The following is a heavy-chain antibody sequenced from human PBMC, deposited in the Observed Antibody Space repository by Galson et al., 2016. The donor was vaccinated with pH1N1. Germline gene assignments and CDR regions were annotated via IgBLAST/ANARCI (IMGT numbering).Heavy chain of an antibody. CDR1: GGIFFGYG. Sequence: SVKVSCKASGGIFFGYGMSWVRQAPGQGLEWMGGIAPNFGRANYAQKFQGRVTITADKATSTSNMELSSLRSEETAVYYCARGDSYNPNYFQHWGQGTLVTVSS. CDR2: IAPNFGRA. V-gene: IGHV1-69*06. D-gene: IGHD5-18*01. J-gene: IGHJ1*01. CDR3: ARGDSYNPNYFQH.